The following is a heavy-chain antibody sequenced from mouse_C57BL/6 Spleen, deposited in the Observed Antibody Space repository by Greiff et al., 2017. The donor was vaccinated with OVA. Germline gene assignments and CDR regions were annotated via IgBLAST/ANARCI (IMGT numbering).Heavy chain of an antibody. V-gene: IGHV1-82*01. CDR3: ARQQGMDY. CDR1: GYAFSSSW. Sequence: QVQLQQSGPELVKPGASVKISCKASGYAFSSSWMNWVKQRPGKGLEWIGRIYPGDGDTNYNEKFKGKATLTADKSSSTAYMQLSSLTSEDSAVYSRARQQGMDYWGQGTTVTVSS. J-gene: IGHJ4*01. CDR2: IYPGDGDT.